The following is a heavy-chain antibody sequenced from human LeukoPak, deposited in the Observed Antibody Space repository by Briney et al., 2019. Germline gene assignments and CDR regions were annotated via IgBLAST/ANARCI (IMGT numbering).Heavy chain of an antibody. J-gene: IGHJ4*01. Sequence: SETLSLTCSVSGGSVTSYYWNWIRQTPDKGLEWIAYIYHSGLTRYNPSLKSRVTISMDTSKNQISLKVASVTAADTGFYYCARAYDSTAYHFWGHGTQVTVSS. V-gene: IGHV4-59*08. CDR1: GGSVTSYY. CDR2: IYHSGLT. D-gene: IGHD3-22*01. CDR3: ARAYDSTAYHF.